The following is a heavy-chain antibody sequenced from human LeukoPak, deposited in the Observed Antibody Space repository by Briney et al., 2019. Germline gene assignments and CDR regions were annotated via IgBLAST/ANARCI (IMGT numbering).Heavy chain of an antibody. J-gene: IGHJ3*02. Sequence: SETLSLTCTVSGGSISSYYWSWIRQPPGKGLEWIGYIYYSGSTNYNPSLKSRVTISVETSKNQFFLQLSSVTPEDTAVYYCAKVTVAGPHDAFDIWGQGTLVTVSS. CDR1: GGSISSYY. CDR3: AKVTVAGPHDAFDI. D-gene: IGHD6-19*01. V-gene: IGHV4-59*12. CDR2: IYYSGST.